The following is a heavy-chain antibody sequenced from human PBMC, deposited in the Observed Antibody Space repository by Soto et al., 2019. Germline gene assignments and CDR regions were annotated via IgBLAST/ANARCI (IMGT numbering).Heavy chain of an antibody. CDR3: ARGDATKIVVTTYYAMDV. V-gene: IGHV1-69*12. Sequence: QDQLVQSGAEVKKPGSSVKDACKASGGSLSNYGISWVRHAPVQGLEWMGGIIPVFGTANYAQKFQGRVTITADESTNIVYMDVTSLRSEDTAVYYCARGDATKIVVTTYYAMDVWGQGTTVTVSS. J-gene: IGHJ6*02. CDR2: IIPVFGTA. CDR1: GGSLSNYG. D-gene: IGHD4-17*01.